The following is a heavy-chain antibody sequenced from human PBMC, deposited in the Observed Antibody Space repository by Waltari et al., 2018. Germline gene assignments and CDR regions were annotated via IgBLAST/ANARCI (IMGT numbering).Heavy chain of an antibody. CDR3: ARLSYHIVTGYGWFDP. D-gene: IGHD3-9*01. Sequence: QLQLQESGPGLVKPSETLSLTCTVSGGSISSESYYWGWIRQPPGKGLEWIGIISYSGRTYYNPSLKSRVTISVDTSKNQFSLKLSSVTAADTAVYYCARLSYHIVTGYGWFDPWGLGTLVTVSS. CDR2: ISYSGRT. J-gene: IGHJ5*02. V-gene: IGHV4-39*01. CDR1: GGSISSESYY.